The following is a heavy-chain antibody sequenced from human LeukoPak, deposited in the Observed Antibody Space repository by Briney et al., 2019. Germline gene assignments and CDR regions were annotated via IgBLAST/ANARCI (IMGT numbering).Heavy chain of an antibody. D-gene: IGHD2-21*01. V-gene: IGHV3-49*03. CDR3: TRDRVGLWWFN. CDR1: GSTSGDDA. J-gene: IGHJ4*02. Sequence: GRSLRLSCTAFGSTSGDDALNWFRQAPGKGLEWVGFIRSKTYGGTTEYAASVKGRFTISRDDSKSIAYLQMNSLKTEDTAVYYCTRDRVGLWWFNWGQGTLVTVSS. CDR2: IRSKTYGGTT.